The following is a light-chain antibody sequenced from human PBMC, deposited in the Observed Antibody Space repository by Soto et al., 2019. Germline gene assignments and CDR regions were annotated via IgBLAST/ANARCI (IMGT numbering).Light chain of an antibody. Sequence: DIQMTQSPSTLSASVGDRVTITCRASQSIDSWLAWYQQKPGKAPKLLIYDASSLESGVPSRFSGSGSGTEFTLTIISLQPDDFATYYCQDYNSYWTFGQGTKVDIK. J-gene: IGKJ1*01. V-gene: IGKV1-5*01. CDR3: QDYNSYWT. CDR2: DAS. CDR1: QSIDSW.